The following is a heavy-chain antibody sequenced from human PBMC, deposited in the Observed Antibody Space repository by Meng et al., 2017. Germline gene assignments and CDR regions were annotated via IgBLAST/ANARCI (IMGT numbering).Heavy chain of an antibody. V-gene: IGHV4-61*01. D-gene: IGHD4-17*01. CDR3: ARDVGGDYETLFDY. CDR2: IVYSGST. Sequence: DPGLGRPSETPSPTCTVSGGSVGSGNYYWSWIRQPPGKGLEWIGYIVYSGSTTYNPSLKTRVTISVDTSKNQFSLKLTSVTAADTAVYFCARDVGGDYETLFDYWGQGTLVTVSS. J-gene: IGHJ4*02. CDR1: GGSVGSGNYY.